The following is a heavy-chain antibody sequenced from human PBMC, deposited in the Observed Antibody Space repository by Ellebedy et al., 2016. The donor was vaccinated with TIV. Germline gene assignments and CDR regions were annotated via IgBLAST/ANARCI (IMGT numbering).Heavy chain of an antibody. V-gene: IGHV3-7*01. D-gene: IGHD4-17*01. CDR1: GFTFSSYW. J-gene: IGHJ4*02. Sequence: GGSLRLSXAASGFTFSSYWMSWVRQAPGKGLEWVANIKQDGSEKYYADSVKGRFTISRDNSKNTLYLQMNSLRAEDTAVYYCAKEDPTVRTFDYWGQGTLVTVSS. CDR2: IKQDGSEK. CDR3: AKEDPTVRTFDY.